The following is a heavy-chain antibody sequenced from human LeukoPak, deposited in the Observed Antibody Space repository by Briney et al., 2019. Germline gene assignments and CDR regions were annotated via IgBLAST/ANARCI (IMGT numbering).Heavy chain of an antibody. CDR3: ARDDDFNI. J-gene: IGHJ3*02. V-gene: IGHV3-23*01. Sequence: GGSLRLSCAAPGFTFSSFGMSWVRQVPGKGLEWVSSISSGAGSTYYADSVKGRLTISRDNSKNTLYLQMNSLRVDDTAVYYCARDDDFNIWGQGTMVTVSS. CDR2: ISSGAGST. CDR1: GFTFSSFG.